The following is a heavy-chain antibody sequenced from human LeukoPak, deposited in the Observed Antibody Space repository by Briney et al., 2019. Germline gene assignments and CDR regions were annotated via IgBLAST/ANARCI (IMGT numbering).Heavy chain of an antibody. J-gene: IGHJ3*02. CDR3: ARERMGAFDI. CDR1: GGTFNNSA. D-gene: IGHD2-15*01. CDR2: ISAYNGNT. Sequence: ASVKVSCKTSGGTFNNSAISWVRQAPGQGLEWMGWISAYNGNTNYAQKLQGRVTMTTDTSTSTAYMELRSLRSDDTAVYYCARERMGAFDIWGQGTMVTVSS. V-gene: IGHV1-18*01.